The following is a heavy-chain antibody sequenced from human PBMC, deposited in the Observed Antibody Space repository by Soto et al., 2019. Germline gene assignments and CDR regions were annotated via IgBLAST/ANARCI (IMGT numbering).Heavy chain of an antibody. J-gene: IGHJ4*02. CDR3: ARAIAVAGTTRPDY. CDR1: GYTFTSYY. Sequence: QVQLVQSGAEVKKPGASVKVSCKASGYTFTSYYMHWVRQAPGQGLEWMGIINPSGGSTSYAQKFHGRVTRTRDTSTSTVYMELSSLRSENTALYYCARAIAVAGTTRPDYWGQGTLVNVAS. V-gene: IGHV1-46*03. D-gene: IGHD6-19*01. CDR2: INPSGGST.